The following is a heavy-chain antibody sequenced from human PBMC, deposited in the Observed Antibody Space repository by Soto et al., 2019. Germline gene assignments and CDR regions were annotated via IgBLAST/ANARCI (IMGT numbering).Heavy chain of an antibody. Sequence: QVHLVESGGGVVQPGRSLRLSCAASGFTFSSYNIHWVRQAPGKGLEWVAVIWYDGSKRYYADSVKGLFTISRDNSKNTLYLQMNSLRAEDTAVYYCASNSGSYESGYWGQGTLVTVSS. CDR2: IWYDGSKR. J-gene: IGHJ4*02. V-gene: IGHV3-33*01. D-gene: IGHD1-26*01. CDR3: ASNSGSYESGY. CDR1: GFTFSSYN.